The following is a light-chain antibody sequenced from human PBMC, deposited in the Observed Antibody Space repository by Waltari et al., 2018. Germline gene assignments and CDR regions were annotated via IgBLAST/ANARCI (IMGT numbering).Light chain of an antibody. J-gene: IGLJ2*01. CDR1: SSDVGGYNY. V-gene: IGLV2-14*01. CDR2: DVN. Sequence: QSALTQPASVSGSPGQSITISCTGSSSDVGGYNYVSWYQQHPGKAPRLMISDVNKRPSGVSNRFSVSKSDNTASLTIPGLQAEDEAHYYCTSFTSSSTILFGGGTKLTVL. CDR3: TSFTSSSTIL.